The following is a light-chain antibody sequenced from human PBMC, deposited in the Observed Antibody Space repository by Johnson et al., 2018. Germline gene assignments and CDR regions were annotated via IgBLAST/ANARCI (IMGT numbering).Light chain of an antibody. Sequence: QSVLTQPPSVSAAPGQKVTISCSGSSSNIGNNYVSWYQQLPGKAPKLLIYENNKRPSGIPDRFSGSKSGTSATLCITGIQTGDEADYYCGTWDSSLSAGNVFGTGTKVTVL. CDR1: SSNIGNNY. CDR2: ENN. CDR3: GTWDSSLSAGNV. V-gene: IGLV1-51*02. J-gene: IGLJ1*01.